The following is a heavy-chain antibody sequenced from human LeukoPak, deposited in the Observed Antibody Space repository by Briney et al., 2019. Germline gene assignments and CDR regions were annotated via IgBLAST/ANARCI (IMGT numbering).Heavy chain of an antibody. CDR1: GFTFSNYA. CDR3: AKSHESGDYRSPNYYHYMDV. CDR2: ISFNELHK. Sequence: GGSLRLSCAASGFTFSNYAIHWVRQAPGKGLEWVAVISFNELHKYYADSVKGRFTISRDNSKNTMYLQMNSLRGEDTALYYCAKSHESGDYRSPNYYHYMDVWGKGTTVTVSS. V-gene: IGHV3-30-3*02. J-gene: IGHJ6*03. D-gene: IGHD4-17*01.